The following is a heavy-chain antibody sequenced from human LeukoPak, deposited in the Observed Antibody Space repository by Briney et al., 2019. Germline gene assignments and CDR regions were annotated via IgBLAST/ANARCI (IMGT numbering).Heavy chain of an antibody. V-gene: IGHV3-23*01. CDR1: GFTFSSYA. CDR2: ISGSGGST. CDR3: ARGSTSAAGITY. Sequence: GGSLRLSCAASGFTFSSYAMSWVRQAPGKGLEWVSAISGSGGSTYYADSVKGRFTISRDNSKNTLYLQMNSLRAEDTALYYCARGSTSAAGITYWGQGTLVTVSS. D-gene: IGHD6-13*01. J-gene: IGHJ4*02.